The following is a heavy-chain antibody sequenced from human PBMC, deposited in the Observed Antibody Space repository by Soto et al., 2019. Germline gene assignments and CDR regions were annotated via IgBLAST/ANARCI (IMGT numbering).Heavy chain of an antibody. CDR2: ISAYNGNT. Sequence: QVQLVQSGAEVKKPGASVKVSCKASGYTFTSYGISWVRQSPGQGREWMGWISAYNGNTNYAQKLQGRVTMTTDTTTSTAYMGRRSRRSDDTAVYCCARAADRYCSSTSCYLDDYWGQETLVTVSS. V-gene: IGHV1-18*01. CDR1: GYTFTSYG. J-gene: IGHJ4*02. CDR3: ARAADRYCSSTSCYLDDY. D-gene: IGHD2-2*01.